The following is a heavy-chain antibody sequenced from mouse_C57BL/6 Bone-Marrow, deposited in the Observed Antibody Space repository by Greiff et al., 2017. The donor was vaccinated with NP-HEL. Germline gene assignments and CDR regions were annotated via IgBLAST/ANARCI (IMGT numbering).Heavy chain of an antibody. D-gene: IGHD1-1*01. Sequence: VQLQQSGAELARPGASVKLSCKASGYTFTSYGISWVKQRTGQGLEWIGVINPGSGGTNYNEKFKGKATLTADKSSSTAYMQLSSLTSEDSAVYFCSRREDYYGSSWLAYGGQGTRVTSSA. V-gene: IGHV1-81*01. CDR1: GYTFTSYG. CDR2: INPGSGGT. J-gene: IGHJ3*01. CDR3: SRREDYYGSSWLAY.